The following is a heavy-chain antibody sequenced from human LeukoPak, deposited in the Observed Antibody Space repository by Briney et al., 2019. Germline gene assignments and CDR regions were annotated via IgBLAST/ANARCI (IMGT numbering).Heavy chain of an antibody. J-gene: IGHJ4*02. CDR1: GGTFSSYA. D-gene: IGHD5-24*01. V-gene: IGHV1-69*06. CDR2: IIPIFGTA. Sequence: ASVKVSCKASGGTFSSYAISWVRQAPGQGLERMGGIIPIFGTANYAQKFQGRVTITADKSTSTAYMELSSLRSEDTAVYYCARGGVEMATRGYFDYWGQGTLVTVSS. CDR3: ARGGVEMATRGYFDY.